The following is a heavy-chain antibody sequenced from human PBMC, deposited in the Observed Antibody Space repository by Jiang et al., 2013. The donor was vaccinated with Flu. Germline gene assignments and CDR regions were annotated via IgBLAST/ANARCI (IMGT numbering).Heavy chain of an antibody. D-gene: IGHD6-13*01. J-gene: IGHJ3*02. CDR3: ARGFSIAAAGVDAFDI. Sequence: PSQTLSLTCTVSGGSISSGSYYWSWIRQPAGKGLEWIGRIYTSGSTNYNPSLKSRVTISVDTSKNQFSLKLSSVTAADTAVYYCARGFSIAAAGVDAFDIWGQGTMVTVSS. V-gene: IGHV4-61*02. CDR1: GGSISSGSYY. CDR2: IYTSGST.